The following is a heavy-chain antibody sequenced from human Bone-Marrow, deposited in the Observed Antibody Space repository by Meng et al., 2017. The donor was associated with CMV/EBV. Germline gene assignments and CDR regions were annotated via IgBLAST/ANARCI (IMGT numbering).Heavy chain of an antibody. CDR1: GFSLNIYG. CDR3: ARERGGYSYSYYFDY. V-gene: IGHV3-30*19. Sequence: GGSLRLSCAASGFSLNIYGLHWVRQAPGKGLEWVAVISYDGSNKYYADSVKGRFTISRDNSKNTLYLQMNSLRAEDTAVYYCARERGGYSYSYYFDYWGQGTLVTVSS. J-gene: IGHJ4*02. CDR2: ISYDGSNK. D-gene: IGHD5-18*01.